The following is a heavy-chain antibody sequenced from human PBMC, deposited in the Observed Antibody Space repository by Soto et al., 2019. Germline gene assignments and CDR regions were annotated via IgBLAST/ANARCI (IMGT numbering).Heavy chain of an antibody. CDR3: IGYCRTTSCYASYFDY. CDR2: IIPIFGTA. J-gene: IGHJ4*02. CDR1: GGTFSSYA. Sequence: SVKVSCKASGGTFSSYAISWVRQAPGQGLEWMGGIIPIFGTANYAQKFQGRVTITADESTSTAYMELSSLRSEDTAVYYCIGYCRTTSCYASYFDYWGQGTVVTVSS. V-gene: IGHV1-69*13. D-gene: IGHD2-2*03.